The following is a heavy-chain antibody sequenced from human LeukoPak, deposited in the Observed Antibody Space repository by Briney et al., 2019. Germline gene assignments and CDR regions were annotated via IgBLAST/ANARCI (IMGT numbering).Heavy chain of an antibody. D-gene: IGHD3-10*01. Sequence: GGSLRLSCAASGFTFSNYAMGWVRQAPGKGLEWVSTIYSGGSTYYADSVEGRFTISRDKSKKTLYLQMNSLRAEDTAVYYCARVEVTMGYFDYWGQGTLVTVSS. CDR1: GFTFSNYA. CDR2: IYSGGST. J-gene: IGHJ4*02. CDR3: ARVEVTMGYFDY. V-gene: IGHV3-53*01.